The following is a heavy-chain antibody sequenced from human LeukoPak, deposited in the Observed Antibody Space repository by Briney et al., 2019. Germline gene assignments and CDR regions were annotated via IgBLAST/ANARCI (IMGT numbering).Heavy chain of an antibody. CDR2: INTDGSST. CDR3: AGVPSGWYYLDS. J-gene: IGHJ4*02. Sequence: PGGSLRLSCAASGFTFSSYSMNWVRQAPGKGLVWVSRINTDGSSTTYADSVRGRFTISRDNAKNTLYLQMNSLRAEDTAVYYCAGVPSGWYYLDSWGQGTLVTVSS. CDR1: GFTFSSYS. D-gene: IGHD6-19*01. V-gene: IGHV3-74*01.